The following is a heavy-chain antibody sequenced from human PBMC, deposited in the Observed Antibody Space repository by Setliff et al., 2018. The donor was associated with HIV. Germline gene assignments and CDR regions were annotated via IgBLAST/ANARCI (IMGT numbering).Heavy chain of an antibody. J-gene: IGHJ1*01. CDR3: ARDPFPSTNYYDSSAYPFAEYFHH. Sequence: SVKVSCKASGGTFTSYVFSWVRQAPGQGLEWMGGIIPIFGTANYAQKFQGRVTITADESTSTAYMELSSLRSEDTAVYYCARDPFPSTNYYDSSAYPFAEYFHHWGQGTLVTVSS. CDR2: IIPIFGTA. V-gene: IGHV1-69*13. D-gene: IGHD3-22*01. CDR1: GGTFTSYV.